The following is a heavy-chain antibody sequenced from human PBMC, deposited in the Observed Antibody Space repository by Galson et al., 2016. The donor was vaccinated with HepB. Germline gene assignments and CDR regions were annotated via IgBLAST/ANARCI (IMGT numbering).Heavy chain of an antibody. J-gene: IGHJ5*02. CDR2: ISYDGNDK. D-gene: IGHD4-17*01. V-gene: IGHV3-30*18. CDR1: GFTFSTYG. CDR3: AKPLRTTVTTGGSWFDP. Sequence: SLRLSCAASGFTFSTYGMHWVRQAPGKGLEWVAVISYDGNDKYYADSVKGRFTISRDNSKNTLYLRMNSLRVEDTAVYYCAKPLRTTVTTGGSWFDPWGQGTLVTVSS.